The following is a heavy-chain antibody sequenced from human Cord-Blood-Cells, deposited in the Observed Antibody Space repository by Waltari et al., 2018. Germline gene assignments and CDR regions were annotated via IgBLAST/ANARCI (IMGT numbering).Heavy chain of an antibody. CDR2: IYTSGST. CDR3: ARESDIRVRGVFDY. CDR1: GGSISSYY. J-gene: IGHJ4*02. D-gene: IGHD3-10*01. Sequence: QVQLQESGPGLVKPSETLSLTCTVSGGSISSYYWSWIRQPAGKGLEWIGRIYTSGSTNYNPSLKSRVTMSVDTSKNQFSLKLSSVTAADTAVYYCARESDIRVRGVFDYWGQGTLVTVSS. V-gene: IGHV4-4*07.